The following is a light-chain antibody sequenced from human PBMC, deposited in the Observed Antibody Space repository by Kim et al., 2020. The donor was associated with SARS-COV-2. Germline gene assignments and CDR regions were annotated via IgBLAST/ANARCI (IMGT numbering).Light chain of an antibody. CDR2: GKN. CDR1: SLRSYY. CDR3: NSRDSSGNHLV. V-gene: IGLV3-19*01. Sequence: SSELTQDPAVSVALGQTVRITCQGDSLRSYYASWYQQKPGQAPVLVIYGKNNRPSGIPDRFSGSSSGNTASLTITGAQAEDEADYYCNSRDSSGNHLVFGGRNQATVL. J-gene: IGLJ2*01.